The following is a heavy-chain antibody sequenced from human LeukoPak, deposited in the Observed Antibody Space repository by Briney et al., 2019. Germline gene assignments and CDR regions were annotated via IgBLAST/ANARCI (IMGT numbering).Heavy chain of an antibody. CDR2: IYPGDSDT. CDR3: ARFGDDYGDHQAHYFDY. V-gene: IGHV5-51*03. J-gene: IGHJ4*02. CDR1: GYSFTSYW. D-gene: IGHD4-17*01. Sequence: GESLKISCKGSGYSFTSYWIGWVRQMPGKGLEWMGIIYPGDSDTRYSPLFQGQVTISADKSISTACLQWSSLKASDTAMYYCARFGDDYGDHQAHYFDYWGQGTLVTVSS.